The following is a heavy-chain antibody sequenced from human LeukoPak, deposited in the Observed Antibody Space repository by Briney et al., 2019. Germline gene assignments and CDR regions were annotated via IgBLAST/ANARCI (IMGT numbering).Heavy chain of an antibody. CDR2: MNPNSGNT. V-gene: IGHV1-8*01. Sequence: ASVKVSCKASGYTFTTYDINWVRQATGQGLEWMGWMNPNSGNTGYAQRFQGRVTVTRDTSTSTVHMELSGLRSEDTAVYYCARDQEGFDYWGQGTLVTVSS. CDR3: ARDQEGFDY. CDR1: GYTFTTYD. J-gene: IGHJ4*02.